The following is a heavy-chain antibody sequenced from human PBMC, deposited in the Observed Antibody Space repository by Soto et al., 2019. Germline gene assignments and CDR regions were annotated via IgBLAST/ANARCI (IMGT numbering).Heavy chain of an antibody. CDR1: EGTFNSYA. CDR3: ASGASRWYPYFFDS. V-gene: IGHV1-69*01. CDR2: IIPFYNTL. Sequence: QAQVVQSGAEVRKPGSSVKVSCKASEGTFNSYAIAWVRQAPGQGLEWMGGIIPFYNTLNYAQKFQDRVTITADDSTNTFYMELSSLRSDDTAVYFCASGASRWYPYFFDSWAQGTLVTVSS. J-gene: IGHJ4*02. D-gene: IGHD6-13*01.